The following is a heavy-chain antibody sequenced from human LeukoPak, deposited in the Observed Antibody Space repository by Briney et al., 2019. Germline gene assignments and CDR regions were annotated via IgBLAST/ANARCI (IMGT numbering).Heavy chain of an antibody. CDR2: ISSSGSTI. V-gene: IGHV3-48*03. Sequence: GGSLRLSCAASGFTFSSYEMNWVRQAPGKGLEWVSYISSSGSTIYYADSVKGRFTISRDNAKNSLYLQMNSLRAEDTAVYYCASSPSYYYYYMDVWGKGTTVTVSS. CDR3: ASSPSYYYYYMDV. CDR1: GFTFSSYE. J-gene: IGHJ6*03.